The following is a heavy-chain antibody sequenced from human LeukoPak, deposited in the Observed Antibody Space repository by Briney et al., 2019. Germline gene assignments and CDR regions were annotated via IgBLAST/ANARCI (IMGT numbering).Heavy chain of an antibody. J-gene: IGHJ5*02. CDR2: IKRDGSQK. V-gene: IGHV3-7*01. CDR1: GFSFSSNW. Sequence: GGSLRLSCAAPGFSFSSNWMGWVRQAPGKGLEWVAHIKRDGSQKYYLDSVKGRFTISRDNTKNSLYLQMNSLRVEDTAVYYCARLGLEVGGPNWFDPWGQGTLVTVSS. D-gene: IGHD1-1*01. CDR3: ARLGLEVGGPNWFDP.